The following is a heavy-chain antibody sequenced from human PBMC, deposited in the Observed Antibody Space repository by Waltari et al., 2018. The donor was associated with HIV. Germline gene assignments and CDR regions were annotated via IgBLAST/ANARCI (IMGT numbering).Heavy chain of an antibody. D-gene: IGHD5-12*01. V-gene: IGHV3-33*01. CDR3: ARGAPWDGYNSDWYFDL. Sequence: QVQLVQWGGGVVQPGRSLRLSCAASGFTFNNYGMSWVRQTPGKGLEWVAVIWYDGSKKDYADAVKGRFTISRDNSNNRLYLQMNSLRVDDTAVYLCARGAPWDGYNSDWYFDLWGRGTLVTVSS. CDR1: GFTFNNYG. CDR2: IWYDGSKK. J-gene: IGHJ2*01.